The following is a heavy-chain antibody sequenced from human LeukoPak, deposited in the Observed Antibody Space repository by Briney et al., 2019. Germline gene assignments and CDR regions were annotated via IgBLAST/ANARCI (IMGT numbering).Heavy chain of an antibody. J-gene: IGHJ4*02. CDR1: GFTFDDYG. CDR3: ARGGWSLDY. D-gene: IGHD6-19*01. Sequence: PGGSLRLSCAASGFTFDDYGMSWVRQAPGKGLEWVAYIKQDGSEKYYVDSVKGRFTISRDNSKNSLYLQMNSLRAQDTAVYYCARGGWSLDYWGQGTLVTVSS. V-gene: IGHV3-7*04. CDR2: IKQDGSEK.